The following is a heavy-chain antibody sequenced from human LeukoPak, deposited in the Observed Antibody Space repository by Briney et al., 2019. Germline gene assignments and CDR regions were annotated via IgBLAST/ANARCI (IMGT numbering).Heavy chain of an antibody. D-gene: IGHD1-26*01. CDR3: ASAPSLGATGLFDY. CDR1: GGSFSGYY. J-gene: IGHJ4*02. V-gene: IGHV4-34*01. CDR2: INHSGST. Sequence: SEILSLTCAVYGGSFSGYYWSWIRQPPGKGLECIGEINHSGSTNYNPSLKSRVTISVDTSKNQFSLKLSSVTAADTAVYYCASAPSLGATGLFDYWGQGTLVTVSS.